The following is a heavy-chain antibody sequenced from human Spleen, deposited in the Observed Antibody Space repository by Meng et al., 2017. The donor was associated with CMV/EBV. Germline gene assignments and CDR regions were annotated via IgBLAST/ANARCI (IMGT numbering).Heavy chain of an antibody. CDR3: ARVRYYDFWSGHQAGAFDY. CDR2: ISSSSSYI. D-gene: IGHD3-3*01. J-gene: IGHJ4*02. Sequence: GESLKISCSVSGFTFNAYAMSWVRQAPGKGLEWVSSISSSSSYIYYADSVKGRFTISRDNAKNSLYLQMNSLRAEDTAVYYCARVRYYDFWSGHQAGAFDYWGQGTLVTVSS. CDR1: GFTFNAYA. V-gene: IGHV3-21*01.